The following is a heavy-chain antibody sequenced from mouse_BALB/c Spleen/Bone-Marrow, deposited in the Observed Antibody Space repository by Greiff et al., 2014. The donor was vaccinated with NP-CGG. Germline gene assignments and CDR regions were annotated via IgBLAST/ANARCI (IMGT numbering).Heavy chain of an antibody. J-gene: IGHJ2*01. CDR2: IHPNSGNT. V-gene: IGHV1S130*01. D-gene: IGHD1-1*01. CDR3: AGGFTTPDY. Sequence: VQLQQSGSVLVRPGASVKLSCKASGYTFTSSWMHWTKQRPGQGLEWIGEIHPNSGNTNYNEKFKGKATLTVDTSSSTAYVDLSSLTSEDSAVYYCAGGFTTPDYWGQGTTLTVSS. CDR1: GYTFTSSW.